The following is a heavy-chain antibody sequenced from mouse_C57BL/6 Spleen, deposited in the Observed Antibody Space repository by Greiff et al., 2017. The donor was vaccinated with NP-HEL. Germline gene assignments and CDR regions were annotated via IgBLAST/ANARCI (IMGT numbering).Heavy chain of an antibody. CDR1: GFTFSDYG. CDR3: ARAGGLRPYWYFDV. Sequence: EVKVVESGGGLVKPGGSLKLSCAASGFTFSDYGMHWVRQAPEKGLEWVAYISSGSSTIYYADTVKGRFTISRDNAKNTLFLQMTSLRSEDTAMYYCARAGGLRPYWYFDVWGTGTTVTVSS. CDR2: ISSGSSTI. J-gene: IGHJ1*03. V-gene: IGHV5-17*01. D-gene: IGHD2-4*01.